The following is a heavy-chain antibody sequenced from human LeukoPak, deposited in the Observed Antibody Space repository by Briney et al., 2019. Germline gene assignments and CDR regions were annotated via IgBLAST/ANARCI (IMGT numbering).Heavy chain of an antibody. CDR2: IYYSGST. J-gene: IGHJ6*03. D-gene: IGHD2-15*01. CDR3: ARENCSGGSCYSIYYYYYMDV. CDR1: GGSISSYY. V-gene: IGHV4-59*12. Sequence: PSETLSLTCTVSGGSISSYYWSWLRQPPGKGLEWIGYIYYSGSTYYNPSLKSRVTISVDTSKNQFSLKLSSVTAADTAVYYCARENCSGGSCYSIYYYYYMDVWGKGTTVTVSS.